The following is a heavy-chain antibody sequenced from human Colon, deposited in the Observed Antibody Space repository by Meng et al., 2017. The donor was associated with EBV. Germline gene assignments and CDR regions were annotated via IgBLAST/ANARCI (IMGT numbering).Heavy chain of an antibody. D-gene: IGHD3-10*01. J-gene: IGHJ4*02. Sequence: QVKLPEAGPGLVRPSGTLLFTCPVSGVSISSSHYYWGWVRQPPGKGLQWIGTIYHSGSTSYNPSLQSRVTMFVDTSKNQFSLMLTSVTATDTAVYYCARRRGGSGRDCWGQGTLVTVSS. CDR2: IYHSGST. CDR1: GVSISSSHYY. CDR3: ARRRGGSGRDC. V-gene: IGHV4-39*01.